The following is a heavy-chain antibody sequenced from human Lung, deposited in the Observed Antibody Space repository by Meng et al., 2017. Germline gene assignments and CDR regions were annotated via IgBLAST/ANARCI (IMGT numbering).Heavy chain of an antibody. CDR3: ARGPTTMAHDFDY. CDR2: INHSRST. Sequence: GVELFGPSANLSRTFFVFSGSFSDNYWSCNRPHPGKGLGWCVEINHSRSTKYNPSLESRATISEDTSQNNLSLKLSSVTAADSAVYYCARGPTTMAHDFDYWGQGTLVTVSS. D-gene: IGHD4-11*01. J-gene: IGHJ4*02. V-gene: IGHV4-34*01. CDR1: SGSFSDNY.